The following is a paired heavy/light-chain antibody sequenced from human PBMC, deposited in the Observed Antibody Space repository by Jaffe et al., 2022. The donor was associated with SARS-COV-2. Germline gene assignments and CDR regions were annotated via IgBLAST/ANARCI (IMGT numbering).Light chain of an antibody. CDR1: QSVSSIY. CDR2: GAS. CDR3: QQYGRSPVT. V-gene: IGKV3-20*01. Sequence: EIVLTQSPGTLSLSPGERATLSCRASQSVSSIYLAWYLQKPGQAPRLLMYGASKRATGVPDRFSGSGSGTDFTLTISRLEPEDFVVYYCQQYGRSPVTFGQGTRLEIK. J-gene: IGKJ5*01.
Heavy chain of an antibody. CDR2: CYHGRSA. J-gene: IGHJ4*02. V-gene: IGHV4-59*01. D-gene: IGHD3-16*02. Sequence: QVQLQESGPGLVKPSETLSLTCSVSGGSIENYYWSWIRQTPGKRLEWIGYCYHGRSANYNPSLQSRVTMSVEMSKNQVSLRLTSVTAADTAVYYCTRGATDSEYVWGRYRLDYWGQGALVTVSS. CDR3: TRGATDSEYVWGRYRLDY. CDR1: GGSIENYY.